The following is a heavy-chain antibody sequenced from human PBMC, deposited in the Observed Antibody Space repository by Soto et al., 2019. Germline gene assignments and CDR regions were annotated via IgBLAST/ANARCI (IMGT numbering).Heavy chain of an antibody. CDR3: ARLYYDSSGYYPYDAFDI. Sequence: GGSLRLSCAASGFTFSDYYMSWIRQAPGKGLEWVSYISSSGSTIYYADSVKGRFTISRDNAKNSLYLQMNSLRAEDTAVYYCARLYYDSSGYYPYDAFDIWGQGTMVTVSS. CDR2: ISSSGSTI. J-gene: IGHJ3*02. CDR1: GFTFSDYY. D-gene: IGHD3-22*01. V-gene: IGHV3-11*01.